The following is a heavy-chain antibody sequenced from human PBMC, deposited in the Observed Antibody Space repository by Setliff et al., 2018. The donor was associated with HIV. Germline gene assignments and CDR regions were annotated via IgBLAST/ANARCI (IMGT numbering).Heavy chain of an antibody. CDR3: ANPHDGGAFDV. V-gene: IGHV1-69*13. D-gene: IGHD1-1*01. J-gene: IGHJ3*01. CDR1: GGTFKNLA. Sequence: SAKVSCKASGGTFKNLAISWVRQAPGQGLEWMGGVIPSFATANYAQKFQGRITITADELTSTVYMDLNSLKSEDSAVYYCANPHDGGAFDVWGQGTAVTVSS. CDR2: VIPSFATA.